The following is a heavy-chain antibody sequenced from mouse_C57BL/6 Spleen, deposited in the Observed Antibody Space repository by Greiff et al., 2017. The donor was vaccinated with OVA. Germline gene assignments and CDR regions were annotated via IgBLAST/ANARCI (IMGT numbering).Heavy chain of an antibody. CDR1: GYTFTSYW. J-gene: IGHJ1*03. V-gene: IGHV1-50*01. D-gene: IGHD4-1*01. CDR3: ARGQTGTNWYFDV. CDR2: IDPSDSYP. Sequence: QVQLQQPGAELVKPGASVKLSCKASGYTFTSYWMQWVKQRPGQGLEWIGEIDPSDSYPTYNQKFTGKAPLTVDTSSSTAYMQLSSLTSEDSAVYYCARGQTGTNWYFDVWGTGTTVTVSS.